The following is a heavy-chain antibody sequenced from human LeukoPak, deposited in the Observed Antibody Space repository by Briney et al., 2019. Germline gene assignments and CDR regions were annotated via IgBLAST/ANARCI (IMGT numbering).Heavy chain of an antibody. Sequence: SQTLSLTCTVSGGSISSGGYCWSWIRQHPGTGLEWIGYIYYSGSTYYNPSLKSRVTISVDTSKNQFSLKLSSVTAADTAVYYCARVYSYGSSVVDYWGQGTLVTVSS. CDR3: ARVYSYGSSVVDY. CDR1: GGSISSGGYC. D-gene: IGHD5-18*01. J-gene: IGHJ4*02. CDR2: IYYSGST. V-gene: IGHV4-31*03.